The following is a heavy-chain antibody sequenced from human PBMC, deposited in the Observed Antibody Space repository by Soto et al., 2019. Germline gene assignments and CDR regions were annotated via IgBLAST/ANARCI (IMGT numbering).Heavy chain of an antibody. CDR3: GRQPGHCGSTACFGYYSVDV. V-gene: IGHV4-39*01. J-gene: IGHJ6*02. CDR2: FFIGGNT. D-gene: IGHD2-2*01. CDR1: GGSISSSTYY. Sequence: PSETLSLTCTVSGGSISSSTYYWGWMRQPPGKGLEWIASFFIGGNTYYNPSLKSRVTISVDTSKNQFSLKLSSVTAADTAVYYCGRQPGHCGSTACFGYYSVDVWGQGTTVTVSS.